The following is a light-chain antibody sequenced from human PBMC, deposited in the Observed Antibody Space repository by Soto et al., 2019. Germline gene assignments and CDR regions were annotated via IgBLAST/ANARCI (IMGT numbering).Light chain of an antibody. CDR1: QSLSSSY. J-gene: IGKJ4*01. CDR3: QQYGYLVT. CDR2: GAS. V-gene: IGKV3-20*01. Sequence: EIVLTQSPGTLSLSPGERATLSCRASQSLSSSYLAWYQQKPGRAHRLLIYGASSRATGIPDRFSGSGSGTDFTLTISRLEPEDFAVYYCQQYGYLVTFGGGTKVDIK.